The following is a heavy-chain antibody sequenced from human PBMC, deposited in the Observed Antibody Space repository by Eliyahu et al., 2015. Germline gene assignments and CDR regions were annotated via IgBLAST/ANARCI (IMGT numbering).Heavy chain of an antibody. J-gene: IGHJ4*02. Sequence: QVQLVQSGAEVKKPGSSVKVSCKASGGTFSXXAXSWVRQAPGQGLEWMGGIIPIFGTANYAQKFQGRVTITADESTSTAYMELSSLRSEDTAVYYCARARERATYYYDSSGYFAFDYWGQGTLVTVSS. V-gene: IGHV1-69*01. CDR1: GGTFSXXA. D-gene: IGHD3-22*01. CDR2: IIPIFGTA. CDR3: ARARERATYYYDSSGYFAFDY.